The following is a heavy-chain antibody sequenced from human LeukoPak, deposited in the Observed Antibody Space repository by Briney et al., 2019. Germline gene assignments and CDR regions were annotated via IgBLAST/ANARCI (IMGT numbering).Heavy chain of an antibody. CDR3: AKAACSSTSCYFYFDY. CDR2: IWYDGSNK. Sequence: GRSLRLSCAASGFTFSSYGMHWVRQAPGKGLERVAVIWYDGSNKYYADSVKGRFTISRDNSKNTLYLQMNSLRAEDTAVYYCAKAACSSTSCYFYFDYWGQGTLVTVSS. J-gene: IGHJ4*02. V-gene: IGHV3-33*06. CDR1: GFTFSSYG. D-gene: IGHD2-2*01.